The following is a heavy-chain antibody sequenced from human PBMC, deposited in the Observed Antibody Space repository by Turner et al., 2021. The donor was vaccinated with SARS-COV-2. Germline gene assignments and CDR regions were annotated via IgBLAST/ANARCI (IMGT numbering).Heavy chain of an antibody. CDR1: GFTFSPYE. Sequence: EVQLLESGGGLVQPGGSLRLSCAASGFTFSPYELNWVRQAPGKGLEWVSFISARGSPIYYADSVKGRFTISRDNDKNSLYLQMNSLRADDTALYYCARDYRWQLRGGAFDYWGQGTLVTVS. D-gene: IGHD2-8*02. CDR2: ISARGSPI. V-gene: IGHV3-48*03. CDR3: ARDYRWQLRGGAFDY. J-gene: IGHJ4*02.